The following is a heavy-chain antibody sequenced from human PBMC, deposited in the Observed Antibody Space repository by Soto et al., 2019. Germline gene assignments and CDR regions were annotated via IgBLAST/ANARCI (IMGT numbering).Heavy chain of an antibody. CDR2: INHSGST. J-gene: IGHJ3*02. V-gene: IGHV4-34*01. D-gene: IGHD1-20*01. CDR1: GGSFSVYY. CDR3: ARNGITGKMGYDAFDI. Sequence: SETLSLTCAVYGGSFSVYYWSWIRHPPGKGLEWIGEINHSGSTNYNPSLKSRVTISVDTSKNQFSLKLSSVTAADTAVYYCARNGITGKMGYDAFDIWGQGTMVTVSS.